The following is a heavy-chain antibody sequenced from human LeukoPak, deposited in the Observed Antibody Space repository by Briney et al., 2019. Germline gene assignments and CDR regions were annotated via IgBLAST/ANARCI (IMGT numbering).Heavy chain of an antibody. CDR2: VSFGGDT. Sequence: SETLSLTCTVSGASISSSRSYGAWLRQPPGKGLEWIASVSFGGDTYYNPSLKSRVTISVDTSKNMFSLRLTSVTAADTAVYYCAREEGYCSSTSCLRRTSDIWGEGTMVTVSS. CDR3: AREEGYCSSTSCLRRTSDI. D-gene: IGHD2-2*01. V-gene: IGHV4-39*07. CDR1: GASISSSRSY. J-gene: IGHJ3*02.